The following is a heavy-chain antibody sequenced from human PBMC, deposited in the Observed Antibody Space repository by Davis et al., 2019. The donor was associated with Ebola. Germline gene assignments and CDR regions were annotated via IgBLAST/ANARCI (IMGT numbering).Heavy chain of an antibody. D-gene: IGHD3-22*01. CDR2: IYYSGST. V-gene: IGHV4-39*01. CDR1: GGSISSSSYY. CDR3: ARHGGYYYDSSGYYIGIWFDP. J-gene: IGHJ5*02. Sequence: SETLSLTCTVSGGSISSSSYYWGWIRQPPGKGLEWIGSIYYSGSTYYNPSLKSRVTISVDTSKNQFSLKLSSVTAADTAVYYCARHGGYYYDSSGYYIGIWFDPWGQGTLVTVSS.